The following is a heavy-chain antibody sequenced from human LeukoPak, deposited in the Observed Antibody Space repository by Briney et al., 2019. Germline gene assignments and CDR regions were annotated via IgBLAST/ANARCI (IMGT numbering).Heavy chain of an antibody. CDR3: ARNLMITFGGVIVHGWFDP. CDR1: GGSFSSYY. V-gene: IGHV4-59*01. D-gene: IGHD3-16*02. J-gene: IGHJ5*02. Sequence: SGTLSLTCTVSGGSFSSYYWSWIRQPPGKGLEWIGYIYYSGSTNYNPSLKSRVTISVHTSKNQFSLQLSSVTAADTAVYYCARNLMITFGGVIVHGWFDPWGQGTLVTVSS. CDR2: IYYSGST.